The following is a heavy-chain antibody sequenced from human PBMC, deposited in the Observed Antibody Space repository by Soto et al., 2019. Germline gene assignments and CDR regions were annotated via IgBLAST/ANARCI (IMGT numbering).Heavy chain of an antibody. CDR2: IIPIVGTA. Sequence: SVKVSCKASGGTFSSYAISWVRQAPGQGLEWMGGIIPIVGTANYAQKFQGRVTITADESTSTAYMELSSLRSEDTAVYYCARAISYDYVWGRYRLPEYYFDYWG. J-gene: IGHJ4*01. CDR3: ARAISYDYVWGRYRLPEYYFDY. D-gene: IGHD3-16*02. CDR1: GGTFSSYA. V-gene: IGHV1-69*13.